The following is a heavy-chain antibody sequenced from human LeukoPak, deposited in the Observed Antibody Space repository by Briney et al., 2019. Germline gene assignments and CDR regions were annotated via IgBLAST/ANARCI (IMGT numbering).Heavy chain of an antibody. V-gene: IGHV3-74*01. D-gene: IGHD4-23*01. CDR3: VRGNDYGGPHY. CDR1: GFTFSSCW. J-gene: IGHJ4*02. CDR2: IDRDGSRI. Sequence: GGSLRLSCAVSGFTFSSCWMHWVRQAPGKGLVWVSRIDRDGSRINYADSVKGRFTISRDNGKNTLFLQMNSLRAEDAAVYYCVRGNDYGGPHYWGQGTLVTVSS.